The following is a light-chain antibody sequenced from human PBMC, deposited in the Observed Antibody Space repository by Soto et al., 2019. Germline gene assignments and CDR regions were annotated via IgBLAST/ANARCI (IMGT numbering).Light chain of an antibody. CDR2: KES. Sequence: DIQMTQSPSTLSASVGDRVTITCRASQSISSWLSWSQHKPGKAPKLLIYKESSLESGVPSRFSGSGTGTAFTLTISSRQPDDLTTYYFQQYNRYFWTFGQGTKVEIK. J-gene: IGKJ1*01. V-gene: IGKV1-5*03. CDR1: QSISSW. CDR3: QQYNRYFWT.